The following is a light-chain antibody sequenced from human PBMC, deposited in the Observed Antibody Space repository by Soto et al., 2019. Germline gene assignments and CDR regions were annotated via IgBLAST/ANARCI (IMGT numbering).Light chain of an antibody. J-gene: IGKJ1*01. Sequence: DIQMTQSPSTLSGSVGDRVTITCRASQTISSWLAWYQQKPGKAPKLLIYKASTLKSGVASRFSGSGSGTEFTLAISSLQPDVFASYYCQHYNSYSEAVGQGTEVELK. CDR1: QTISSW. CDR2: KAS. CDR3: QHYNSYSEA. V-gene: IGKV1-5*03.